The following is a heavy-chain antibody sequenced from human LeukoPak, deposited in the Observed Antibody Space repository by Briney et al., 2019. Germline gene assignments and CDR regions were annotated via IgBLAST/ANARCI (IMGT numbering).Heavy chain of an antibody. CDR1: XAFSXYS. Sequence: XAFSXYSMNWVRQAPGKGLEWVSSISSSSTYIYYADSVKGRFTISRDNAKNSIYLQMSSLRADDTAVYYCTRDPGRCTSTSCYPDYWGQGTLDTVSS. J-gene: IGHJ4*02. V-gene: IGHV3-21*01. CDR3: TRDPGRCTSTSCYPDY. CDR2: ISSSSTYI. D-gene: IGHD2-2*01.